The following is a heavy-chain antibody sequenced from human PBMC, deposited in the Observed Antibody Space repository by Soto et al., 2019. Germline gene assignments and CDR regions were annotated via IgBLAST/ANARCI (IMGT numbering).Heavy chain of an antibody. D-gene: IGHD2-2*02. Sequence: SETLSLTCAVSGYSISSGYYWGWIRQPPGKGLEWIGSIYHSGSTYYNPSLKSRVTISVDTSKNQFSLKLSSVTAADTAVYYCAREDIVVVPAAILYYYYGMDVWGRGTTVTVSS. V-gene: IGHV4-38-2*02. J-gene: IGHJ6*02. CDR2: IYHSGST. CDR3: AREDIVVVPAAILYYYYGMDV. CDR1: GYSISSGYY.